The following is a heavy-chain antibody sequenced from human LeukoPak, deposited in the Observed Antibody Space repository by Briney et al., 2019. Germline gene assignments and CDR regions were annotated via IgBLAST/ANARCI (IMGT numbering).Heavy chain of an antibody. Sequence: GSLRLSCGASGFTFRTYAMSWVRQAPGKGLEWVSGISDGGGRTFYAEFVKGRFTVSRDNSRNTLYLRMNSLRAEDTAIYYCTKNQILDDTGSWYTYWGQGTLVTVSS. CDR3: TKNQILDDTGSWYTY. J-gene: IGHJ4*02. CDR1: GFTFRTYA. D-gene: IGHD6-13*01. V-gene: IGHV3-23*01. CDR2: ISDGGGRT.